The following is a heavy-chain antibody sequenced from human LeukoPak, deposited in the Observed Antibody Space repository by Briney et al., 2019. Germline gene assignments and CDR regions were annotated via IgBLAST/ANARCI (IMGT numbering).Heavy chain of an antibody. Sequence: PGGSLTLSCAASGFTFSSYGMCWIRQAQGEGVGWVAFIRFDGTNKYYTDSVKGRFTISRDNSKKTLYLQMNSLRAEDTAVYYCAKDLGTRSVHDGFDIWGQGTMVTVSS. CDR1: GFTFSSYG. CDR3: AKDLGTRSVHDGFDI. CDR2: IRFDGTNK. J-gene: IGHJ3*02. D-gene: IGHD1-1*01. V-gene: IGHV3-30*02.